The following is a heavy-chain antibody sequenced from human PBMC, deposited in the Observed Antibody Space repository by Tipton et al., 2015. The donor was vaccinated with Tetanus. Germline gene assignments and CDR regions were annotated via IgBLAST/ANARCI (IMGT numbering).Heavy chain of an antibody. CDR1: GFTFSSYA. Sequence: SLRLSCAASGFTFSSYAMSWVRQAPGKGLEWVSAISGSGGSTYYADSVKGRFTISRDNSKNTPYLQMNSLRAEDTAVYYCARGKLRITMIVVEVEFDYWGQGTLVTVSS. CDR2: ISGSGGST. V-gene: IGHV3-23*01. CDR3: ARGKLRITMIVVEVEFDY. D-gene: IGHD3-22*01. J-gene: IGHJ4*02.